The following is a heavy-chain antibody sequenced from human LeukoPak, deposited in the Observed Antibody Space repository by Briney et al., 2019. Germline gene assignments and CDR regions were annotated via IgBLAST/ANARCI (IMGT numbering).Heavy chain of an antibody. CDR2: ISAYNGNT. J-gene: IGHJ4*02. D-gene: IGHD4-17*01. V-gene: IGHV1-18*01. CDR1: GGTFSSYA. Sequence: GASVKVSCKASGGTFSSYAISWVRQAPGQGLEWMGWISAYNGNTNYAQKLQGRVTMTTDTSTSTAYMELRSLRSDDTAVYYCARDEDYGISVNVDYWGQGTLVTVSS. CDR3: ARDEDYGISVNVDY.